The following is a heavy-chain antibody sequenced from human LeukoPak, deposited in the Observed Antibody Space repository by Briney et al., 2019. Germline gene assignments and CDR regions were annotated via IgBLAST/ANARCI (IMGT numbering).Heavy chain of an antibody. D-gene: IGHD6-19*01. CDR1: GFTFSSYG. CDR2: ISYDGSNK. V-gene: IGHV3-30*18. Sequence: GRSLRLSCAASGFTFSSYGVHWVRQAPGKGLEWVAVISYDGSNKYYADSVKGRFTISRDNSKNTLYLQMNSLRAEDTAVYYCAKARRIAVAGHTGADYWGQGTLVTVSS. J-gene: IGHJ4*02. CDR3: AKARRIAVAGHTGADY.